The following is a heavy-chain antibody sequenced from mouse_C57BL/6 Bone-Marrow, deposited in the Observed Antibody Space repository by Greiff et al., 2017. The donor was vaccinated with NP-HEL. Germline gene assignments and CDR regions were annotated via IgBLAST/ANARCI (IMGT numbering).Heavy chain of an antibody. CDR1: GFTFSDYG. V-gene: IGHV5-17*01. Sequence: EVQGVESGGGLVKPGGSLKLSCAASGFTFSDYGMHWVRQAPEKGLEWVAYISSGSSTIYYADTVKGRFTISRDNAKNTLFLQMTSLRSEDTAMYYCARRFCNYWYFDVWGTGTTVTVSS. J-gene: IGHJ1*03. CDR2: ISSGSSTI. CDR3: ARRFCNYWYFDV.